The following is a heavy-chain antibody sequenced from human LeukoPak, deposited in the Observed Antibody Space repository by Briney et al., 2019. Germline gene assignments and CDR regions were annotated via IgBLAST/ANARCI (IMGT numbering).Heavy chain of an antibody. J-gene: IGHJ4*02. V-gene: IGHV4-59*08. Sequence: SETLSLTCTVSGGSISSYYWSWIRQPPGKGLEWIGYIYYSGRTNYNPSLKSRVTISVDTSKNQFSLKLSSVAAADTAVYYCARQPLEGRWELVEHFDYWGQGTLVTVSS. CDR3: ARQPLEGRWELVEHFDY. D-gene: IGHD1-26*01. CDR1: GGSISSYY. CDR2: IYYSGRT.